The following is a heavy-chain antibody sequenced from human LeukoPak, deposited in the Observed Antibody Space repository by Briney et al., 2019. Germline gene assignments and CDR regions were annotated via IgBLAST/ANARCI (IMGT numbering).Heavy chain of an antibody. CDR1: GYSFTSYW. D-gene: IGHD6-13*01. V-gene: IGHV5-10-1*01. CDR2: IDPSDSYK. Sequence: GASLQISCKGSGYSFTSYWIGWVRQMPGKGLEWMGRIDPSDSYKNYSPSFQGHVTISADKSISTAYLQWSSLKASDTAMYYCASRIASAGVPYWYFDLWGRGTLVTVSS. CDR3: ASRIASAGVPYWYFDL. J-gene: IGHJ2*01.